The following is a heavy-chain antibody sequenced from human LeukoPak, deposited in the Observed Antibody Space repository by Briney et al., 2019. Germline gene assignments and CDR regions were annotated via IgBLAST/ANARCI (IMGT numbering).Heavy chain of an antibody. CDR1: GGTFSSYA. D-gene: IGHD2-2*03. J-gene: IGHJ6*02. V-gene: IGHV1-69*13. Sequence: SVKVSCTASGGTFSSYAISWVRQAPGQGLEWMGGIIPIFGTANYAQKFQGRVTITADESTSTAYMELSSLRSEDTAVYYCARLDIVVVPAAMYFDYYYGMDVWGQGTTVTVSS. CDR2: IIPIFGTA. CDR3: ARLDIVVVPAAMYFDYYYGMDV.